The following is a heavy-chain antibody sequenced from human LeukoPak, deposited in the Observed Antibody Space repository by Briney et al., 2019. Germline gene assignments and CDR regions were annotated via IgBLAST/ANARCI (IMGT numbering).Heavy chain of an antibody. CDR3: AREGSMSQIPTENDY. V-gene: IGHV1-46*01. D-gene: IGHD2-2*02. CDR2: INPSGGST. Sequence: GASVKVSCKASGYTFTSYYMHWVLQAPGQGLEWMGIINPSGGSTSYAQKFQGRVTMTRDTSTSTVYMELSSLRSEDTAVYYCAREGSMSQIPTENDYWGQGTLVTVSS. CDR1: GYTFTSYY. J-gene: IGHJ4*02.